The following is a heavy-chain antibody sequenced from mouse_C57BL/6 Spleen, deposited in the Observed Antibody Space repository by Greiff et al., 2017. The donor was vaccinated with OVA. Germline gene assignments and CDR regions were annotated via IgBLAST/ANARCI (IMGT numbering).Heavy chain of an antibody. J-gene: IGHJ2*01. CDR1: GFSLTSYG. CDR2: IWSGGST. Sequence: VMLVESGPGLVQPSQSLSITCTVSGFSLTSYGVHWVRQSPGKGLAWLGVIWSGGSTDYNAAFISRLSISKDNSKSQVFFKMNSLQADDTAIYDCARNRDGYYAFDYWGQGTTLTVSS. D-gene: IGHD2-3*01. V-gene: IGHV2-2*01. CDR3: ARNRDGYYAFDY.